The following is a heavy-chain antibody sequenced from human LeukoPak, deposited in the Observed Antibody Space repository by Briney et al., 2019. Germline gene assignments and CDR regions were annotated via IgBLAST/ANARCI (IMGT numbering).Heavy chain of an antibody. D-gene: IGHD1-26*01. J-gene: IGHJ4*02. V-gene: IGHV4-30-2*01. CDR1: GGSISSGGYY. Sequence: PSQTLSLTCTFSGGSISSGGYYWNWIRQPPGKGLEWIGYIYHSGSTYYNPSLKSRVTISVDTSKNQFSLKLTSVTAADTAVYYCARGGSYHLPGDYWGQGTLVTVSS. CDR2: IYHSGST. CDR3: ARGGSYHLPGDY.